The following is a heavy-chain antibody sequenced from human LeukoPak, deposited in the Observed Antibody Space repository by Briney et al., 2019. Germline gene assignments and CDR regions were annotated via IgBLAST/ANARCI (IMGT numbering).Heavy chain of an antibody. J-gene: IGHJ4*02. CDR1: GFTFSSYA. CDR3: LSLIASPTHFDY. CDR2: ISGSGGST. Sequence: PGGSLRLSCAASGFTFSSYAMSWVRQAPGNGLEWVSAISGSGGSTYYTDSVKGRFTISRDNSKNTLYLQMNSLRAEDTAVYYCLSLIASPTHFDYWGQGTLVTVSS. V-gene: IGHV3-23*01. D-gene: IGHD2-21*01.